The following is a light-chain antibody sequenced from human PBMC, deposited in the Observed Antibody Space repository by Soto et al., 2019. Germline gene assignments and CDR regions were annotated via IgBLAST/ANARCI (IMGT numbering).Light chain of an antibody. Sequence: DIQMTQSPSSLSASVGGRVTITCRASQTINSNLNWYQQKPGRAPNLLIYPASSLHSGVPSRFTGSASGTDLTLTISSLQPEDSATYYCQQSYTTPRTFGQGTKV. CDR3: QQSYTTPRT. J-gene: IGKJ1*01. CDR2: PAS. CDR1: QTINSN. V-gene: IGKV1-39*01.